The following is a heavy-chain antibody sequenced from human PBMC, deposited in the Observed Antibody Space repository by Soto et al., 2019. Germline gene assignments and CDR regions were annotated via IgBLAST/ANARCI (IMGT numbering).Heavy chain of an antibody. D-gene: IGHD2-2*02. V-gene: IGHV1-18*01. J-gene: IGHJ5*02. CDR2: ISAYNGNT. CDR3: ARDRFGVADLLYWFDP. Sequence: ASVKVSCKASGYTFTSYGISWVRQAPGQGLGWMGWISAYNGNTNYAQKLQGRVTMTTDTSTSTAYMELRSLRSDDTAVYYCARDRFGVADLLYWFDPWGQGTLVTVSS. CDR1: GYTFTSYG.